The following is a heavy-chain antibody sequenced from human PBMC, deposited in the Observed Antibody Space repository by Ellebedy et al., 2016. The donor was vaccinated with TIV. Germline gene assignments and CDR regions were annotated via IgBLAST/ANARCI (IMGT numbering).Heavy chain of an antibody. CDR3: ARDFGVFDSSGYPYDAFDI. CDR1: GYTFTSYY. V-gene: IGHV1-46*01. J-gene: IGHJ3*02. Sequence: AASVKVSCKASGYTFTSYYMHWVRQAPGQGLEWMGIINPSGGSTSYAQKFQGRVTMTRDTSTSTVYMELSSLRSEDTAVYYCARDFGVFDSSGYPYDAFDIWGQGTMVTVSS. CDR2: INPSGGST. D-gene: IGHD3-22*01.